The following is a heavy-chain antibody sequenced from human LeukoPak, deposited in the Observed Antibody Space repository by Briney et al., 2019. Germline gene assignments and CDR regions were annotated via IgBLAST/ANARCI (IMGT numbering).Heavy chain of an antibody. CDR2: ISAYNGNT. V-gene: IGHV1-18*01. J-gene: IGHJ4*02. D-gene: IGHD6-13*01. CDR3: ATRSWLDY. Sequence: ASVKVSCKASGYTFTSYGISWVRQAPGQGLEWMGWISAYNGNTNYAQKFQGRVTMTRDTSISTAYMEVSRLRSDDTAVYYCATRSWLDYWGQGTLVTVSS. CDR1: GYTFTSYG.